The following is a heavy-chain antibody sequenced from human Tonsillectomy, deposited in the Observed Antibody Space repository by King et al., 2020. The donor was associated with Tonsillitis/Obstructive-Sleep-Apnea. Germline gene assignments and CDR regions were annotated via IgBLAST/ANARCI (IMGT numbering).Heavy chain of an antibody. J-gene: IGHJ1*01. CDR3: ARQYGGNAQYFQH. CDR2: IYYSGST. Sequence: VQLQESGPGLVKPSETLSLTCTVSGGSISSYYWSWIRQPPGKGLEWIGYIYYSGSTNYNPSLKSRVTISVDTSKNQFSLKLSSVTAADTAVYYCARQYGGNAQYFQHGGQGTLVTVSS. V-gene: IGHV4-59*08. CDR1: GGSISSYY. D-gene: IGHD4-23*01.